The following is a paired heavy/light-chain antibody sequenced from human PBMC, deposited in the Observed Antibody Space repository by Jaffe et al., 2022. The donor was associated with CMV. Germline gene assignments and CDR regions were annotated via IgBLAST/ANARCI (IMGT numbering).Heavy chain of an antibody. V-gene: IGHV1-69*01. CDR3: ARAGSRDYAKYYYYYYGMDV. J-gene: IGHJ6*02. CDR1: GGTFSSYA. D-gene: IGHD4-17*01. CDR2: IIPIFGTA. Sequence: QVQLVQSGAEVKKPGSSVKVSCKASGGTFSSYAISWVRQAPGQGLEWMGGIIPIFGTANYAQKFQGRVTITADESTSTAYMELSSLRSEDTAVYYCARAGSRDYAKYYYYYYGMDVWGQGTTVTVSS.
Light chain of an antibody. CDR3: SSYTSSSTLLV. CDR2: DVS. CDR1: SSDVGGYNY. J-gene: IGLJ3*02. V-gene: IGLV2-14*03. Sequence: QSALTQPASVSGSPGQSITISCTGTSSDVGGYNYVSWYQQHPGKAPKLMIYDVSNRPSGVSNRFSGSKSGNTASLTISGLQAEDEADYYCSSYTSSSTLLVFGGGTKLTVL.